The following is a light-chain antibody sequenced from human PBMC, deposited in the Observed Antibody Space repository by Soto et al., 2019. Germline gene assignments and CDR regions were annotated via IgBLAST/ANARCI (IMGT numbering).Light chain of an antibody. Sequence: EIVLTQSPGTLSLSPGEGATLSCRASQSITNSYLAWYQQKPGQVPRLLVYGASSRATGIPDRFSGSGSGTDFTLTVSRLEPEDFAVYYCQQYNNWPPMYTFGQGTKLEIK. CDR1: QSITNSY. CDR2: GAS. J-gene: IGKJ2*01. CDR3: QQYNNWPPMYT. V-gene: IGKV3-20*01.